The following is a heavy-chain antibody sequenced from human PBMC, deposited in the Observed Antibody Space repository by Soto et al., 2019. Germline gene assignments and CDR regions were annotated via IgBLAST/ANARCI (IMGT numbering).Heavy chain of an antibody. CDR1: GFPCGSYD. J-gene: IGHJ6*02. Sequence: GGSLRLCCAASGFPCGSYDMTWVRQAPGKGLEWVSTILVDGRTFYVDSVKGRFTISRDNSRNTVYLQMNSLRAEDTAVYYRARDLPMPRYCRCLTPSCHGLDVRTQGTTVTVSS. CDR3: ARDLPMPRYCRCLTPSCHGLDV. V-gene: IGHV3-23*01. CDR2: ILVDGRT. D-gene: IGHD2-2*01.